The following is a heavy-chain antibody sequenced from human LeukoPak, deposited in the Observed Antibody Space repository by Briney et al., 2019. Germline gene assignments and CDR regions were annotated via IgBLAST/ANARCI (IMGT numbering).Heavy chain of an antibody. J-gene: IGHJ5*02. D-gene: IGHD3-3*01. CDR2: IYNSGSI. Sequence: SETLSLTCGVSGDSISSYYWSWIRQPPGKGLEWIGYIYNSGSIHYNPSLKSRVTISVDTSKNQFSLNLSSVTAADTAVYYCARGNTIFGVVQNWFDPWGQGTLVTVSS. CDR3: ARGNTIFGVVQNWFDP. CDR1: GDSISSYY. V-gene: IGHV4-59*01.